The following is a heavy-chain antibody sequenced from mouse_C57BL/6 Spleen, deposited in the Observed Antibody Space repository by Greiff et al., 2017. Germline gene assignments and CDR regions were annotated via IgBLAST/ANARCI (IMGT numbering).Heavy chain of an antibody. Sequence: QVQLQQSGAELMKPGASVKLSCKATGYTFTGYWIEWVKQRPGHGLEWIGEILPGSGSTNYNEKFKGKATFTADTSSNTSYMQLSSLTTEDSAIYYCARGPPYYGSSYRYFDVWGTGTTVTVSS. CDR1: GYTFTGYW. CDR3: ARGPPYYGSSYRYFDV. V-gene: IGHV1-9*01. CDR2: ILPGSGST. J-gene: IGHJ1*03. D-gene: IGHD1-1*01.